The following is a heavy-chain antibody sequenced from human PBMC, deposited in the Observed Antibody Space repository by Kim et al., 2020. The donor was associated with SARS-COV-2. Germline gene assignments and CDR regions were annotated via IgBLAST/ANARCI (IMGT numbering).Heavy chain of an antibody. J-gene: IGHJ6*03. CDR3: ARVGAEGRITIFGDYYYYYMDV. CDR1: GGSFSGYY. CDR2: INHSGST. V-gene: IGHV4-34*01. D-gene: IGHD3-3*01. Sequence: SETLSLTCAVYGGSFSGYYWSWIRQPPGKGLEWIGEINHSGSTNYNPSLKSRVTISVDTSKNQFSLKLSSVTAADTAVYYCARVGAEGRITIFGDYYYYYMDVWGKGTTVTVSS.